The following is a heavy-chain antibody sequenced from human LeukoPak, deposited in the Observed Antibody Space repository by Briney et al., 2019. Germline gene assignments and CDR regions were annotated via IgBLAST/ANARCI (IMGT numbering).Heavy chain of an antibody. J-gene: IGHJ5*02. D-gene: IGHD2-8*01. Sequence: GGSLRLSCGASGFTFSRWGMQWIRQARGKGLEWGAFIRHDGSDKYYADSVKGRFTISRDSSQKTLYLQMNSLRVEDTAVYYCAKDHSVNWFDPWGQGTLVSVSS. CDR3: AKDHSVNWFDP. CDR2: IRHDGSDK. CDR1: GFTFSRWG. V-gene: IGHV3-30*02.